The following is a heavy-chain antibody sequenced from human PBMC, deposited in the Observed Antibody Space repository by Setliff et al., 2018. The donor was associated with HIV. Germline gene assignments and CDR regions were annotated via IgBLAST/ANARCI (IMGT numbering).Heavy chain of an antibody. Sequence: ASVKVSCKASGGTLSSYAISWVRQAPGQGLEWMGGIIPIFGAANYAQKFQGRVTITTDASTSAVYMELSSLRSEDTAVYYCTRTLPQYTNLFDYWGQGTLVTVS. CDR2: IIPIFGAA. V-gene: IGHV1-69*05. D-gene: IGHD5-18*01. CDR1: GGTLSSYA. J-gene: IGHJ4*02. CDR3: TRTLPQYTNLFDY.